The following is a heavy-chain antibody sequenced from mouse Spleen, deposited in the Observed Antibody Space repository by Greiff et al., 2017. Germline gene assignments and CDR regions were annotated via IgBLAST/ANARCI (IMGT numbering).Heavy chain of an antibody. J-gene: IGHJ4*01. Sequence: DVKLVESGGGLVKPGGSLKLSCAASGFTFSSYAMSWVRQTPEKRLEWVATISSGGSYTYYPDSVKGRFTISRDNAKNTLYLQMSSLRSEDTAMYYCARRDTTAPYAMDYWGQGTSVTVSS. D-gene: IGHD1-2*01. CDR2: ISSGGSYT. CDR3: ARRDTTAPYAMDY. V-gene: IGHV5-9-1*01. CDR1: GFTFSSYA.